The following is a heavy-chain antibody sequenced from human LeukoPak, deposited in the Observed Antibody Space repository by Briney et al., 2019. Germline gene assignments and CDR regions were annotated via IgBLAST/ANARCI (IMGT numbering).Heavy chain of an antibody. Sequence: KSSETLSLTCTVSGGSISSGIYYWSWIRQPAGKGLEWIGRIYTSGSTNYNPSLKSRVTISIDTSKNQFSLKVSSVTAADTAVYYCARDSSLDIWGQGTMVTVSS. CDR2: IYTSGST. CDR3: ARDSSLDI. J-gene: IGHJ3*02. D-gene: IGHD2-2*01. V-gene: IGHV4-61*02. CDR1: GGSISSGIYY.